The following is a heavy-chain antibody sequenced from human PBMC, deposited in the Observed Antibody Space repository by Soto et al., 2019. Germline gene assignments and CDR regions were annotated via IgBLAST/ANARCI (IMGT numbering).Heavy chain of an antibody. CDR3: AKDLLGWYPRRTDYYYGMDV. J-gene: IGHJ6*02. V-gene: IGHV3-23*01. D-gene: IGHD6-19*01. CDR2: ISGSGGST. CDR1: GFTFSSYA. Sequence: PGGSLRLSCAASGFTFSSYAMSWVRQAPGKGLEWVSAISGSGGSTYYADSVKGRFTISRDNSKNTLYLQMNSLRAEDTAVYYCAKDLLGWYPRRTDYYYGMDVWGQGTTVTVSS.